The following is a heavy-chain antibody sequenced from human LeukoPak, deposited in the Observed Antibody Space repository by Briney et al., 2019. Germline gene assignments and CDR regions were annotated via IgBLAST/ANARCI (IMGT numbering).Heavy chain of an antibody. CDR3: ARVSVTTRVKAHLDY. J-gene: IGHJ4*02. CDR1: GFTFSSYA. V-gene: IGHV3-30-3*01. Sequence: GRSLRLSCAASGFTFSSYAMHWVRQAPGKGLEWVAVISYDGSNKYYADSVKGRFTISRDNSKNTLYLQMNSLRAEDTAVYYCARVSVTTRVKAHLDYWGQGTLVTVSS. CDR2: ISYDGSNK. D-gene: IGHD1-14*01.